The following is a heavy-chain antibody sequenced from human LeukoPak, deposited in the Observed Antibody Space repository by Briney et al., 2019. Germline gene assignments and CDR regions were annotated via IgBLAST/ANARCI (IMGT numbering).Heavy chain of an antibody. V-gene: IGHV7-4-1*02. Sequence: ASVKVSCKASGYIFTSYAMNWVRQAPGQGLEWMGWINTNTGNPTYAQGFTGRFVFSLDTSVSTTYLQISNLKAEDTAVYYCARQFGSGWYNFDYWGRGTQVTVSS. CDR3: ARQFGSGWYNFDY. J-gene: IGHJ4*02. D-gene: IGHD6-19*01. CDR2: INTNTGNP. CDR1: GYIFTSYA.